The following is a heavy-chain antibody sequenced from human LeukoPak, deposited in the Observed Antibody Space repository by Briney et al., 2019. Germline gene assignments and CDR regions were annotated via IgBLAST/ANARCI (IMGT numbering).Heavy chain of an antibody. J-gene: IGHJ4*02. V-gene: IGHV1-46*01. CDR2: INPSGGST. CDR3: AREGYYDFWTRGYYFDY. Sequence: ASVKVSCKASGYTFTSYYMHWVRQAPGQGLEWMGIINPSGGSTSYAQKFQGRVTMTRDTSTSTVYMELSSLRSEDTAVYYCAREGYYDFWTRGYYFDYWGQGTLVTVSS. D-gene: IGHD3-3*01. CDR1: GYTFTSYY.